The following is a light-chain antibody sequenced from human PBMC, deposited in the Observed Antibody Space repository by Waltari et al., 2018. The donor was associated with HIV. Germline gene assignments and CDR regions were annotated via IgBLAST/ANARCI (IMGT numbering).Light chain of an antibody. Sequence: QSALTQPPSASGSPGQSLTISCTGTLGDVGGYDSVTWYQQHPGKAPKLLIYEVSQRPSGVPDRFSGSKSGNTASLTVSGLQAEDEADYHCMSYTGHNRWVFGGGTKLTVL. CDR1: LGDVGGYDS. J-gene: IGLJ3*02. V-gene: IGLV2-8*01. CDR3: MSYTGHNRWV. CDR2: EVS.